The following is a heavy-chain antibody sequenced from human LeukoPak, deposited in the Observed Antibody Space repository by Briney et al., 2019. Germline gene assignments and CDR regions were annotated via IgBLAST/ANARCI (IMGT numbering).Heavy chain of an antibody. D-gene: IGHD3-16*02. J-gene: IGHJ4*02. Sequence: GGSLRLSCEASGFTFSNYSMNWVRQAPGKGLEWVSYIRSSSSTTYYADSVKGRFTISRDNSKNTLYLQMNSLRAEDTAVYYCAKEGGYGELSSYFDYWGQGTLVTVSS. V-gene: IGHV3-48*01. CDR1: GFTFSNYS. CDR3: AKEGGYGELSSYFDY. CDR2: IRSSSSTT.